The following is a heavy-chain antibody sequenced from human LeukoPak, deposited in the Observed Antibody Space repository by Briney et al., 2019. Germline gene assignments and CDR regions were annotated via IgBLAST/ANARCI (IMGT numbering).Heavy chain of an antibody. Sequence: PGGSLRLSCAASGFTFGSYWMSWVRQAPGKGLEWVANIKQDGSEKYYVDSVKGRFTISRDNAKTLLYLEMNSLRAEDTAVYHCARAMYYYDRSGYGYWGQGTLVTVSS. CDR3: ARAMYYYDRSGYGY. D-gene: IGHD3-22*01. V-gene: IGHV3-7*05. CDR2: IKQDGSEK. CDR1: GFTFGSYW. J-gene: IGHJ4*02.